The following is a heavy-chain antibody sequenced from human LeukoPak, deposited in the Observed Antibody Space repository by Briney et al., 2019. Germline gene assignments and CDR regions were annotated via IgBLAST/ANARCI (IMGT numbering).Heavy chain of an antibody. CDR2: ISSSSRYI. V-gene: IGHV3-21*01. Sequence: GVSLTLSCAASGFTFSSYNMIWLRQAPGKGREWVPSISSSSRYIYYAVSVKGRFTISRDNAKNSLYLQMNSLRAEDTAVYYCAREFQAPYYFDYWGQGTLVTVSS. CDR1: GFTFSSYN. J-gene: IGHJ4*02. CDR3: AREFQAPYYFDY.